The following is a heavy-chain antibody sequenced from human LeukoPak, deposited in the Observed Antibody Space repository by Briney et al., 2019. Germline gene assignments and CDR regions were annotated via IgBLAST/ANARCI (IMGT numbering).Heavy chain of an antibody. Sequence: ASVKVSCKASGYTFTSYYMHWVRQAPGQGLEWMGWINPNSGGTNYAQKFQGRVTMTRDTSISTAYMELSRLRSDDTAVYYCARDTYYYDSSGSGDYWGQGTLVTVSS. V-gene: IGHV1-2*02. J-gene: IGHJ4*02. CDR3: ARDTYYYDSSGSGDY. D-gene: IGHD3-22*01. CDR1: GYTFTSYY. CDR2: INPNSGGT.